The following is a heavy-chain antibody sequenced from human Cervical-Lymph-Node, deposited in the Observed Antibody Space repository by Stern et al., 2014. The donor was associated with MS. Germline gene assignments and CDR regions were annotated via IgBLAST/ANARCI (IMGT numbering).Heavy chain of an antibody. D-gene: IGHD5-18*01. CDR3: AIRGYSYGLYFDY. Sequence: EVQLVESGAEVKKPGESLKISCKGSGYSFTSYWMGWVRQMPGKGLEWVGVIYPGGCDTSYSPSFQGQVTISADKSISTAYLQLSSLKASDTAMYYCAIRGYSYGLYFDYWGQGTLVTVSS. CDR1: GYSFTSYW. V-gene: IGHV5-51*01. J-gene: IGHJ4*02. CDR2: IYPGGCDT.